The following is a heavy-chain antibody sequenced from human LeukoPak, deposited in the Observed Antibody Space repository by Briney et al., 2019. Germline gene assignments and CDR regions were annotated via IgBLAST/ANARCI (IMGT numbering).Heavy chain of an antibody. V-gene: IGHV3-53*01. Sequence: GGSLRLSCAASGFTVSNSYMSWVRQAPGKGPEWVSVIYSGDSGGSTYYADSVKGRFTISRDNSKNTLYLQMNSLRAEDTAVYYCAKDSLRDYYDSSGYRQGNNWFDPWGQGTLVTVSS. CDR1: GFTVSNSY. D-gene: IGHD3-22*01. CDR2: IYSGDSGGST. CDR3: AKDSLRDYYDSSGYRQGNNWFDP. J-gene: IGHJ5*02.